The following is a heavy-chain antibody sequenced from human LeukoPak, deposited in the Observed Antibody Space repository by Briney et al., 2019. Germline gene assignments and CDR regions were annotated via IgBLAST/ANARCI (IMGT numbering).Heavy chain of an antibody. CDR3: ARVDIVVVPAAIMGDYYYMDV. CDR1: GGSFSGYY. J-gene: IGHJ6*03. V-gene: IGHV4-34*01. D-gene: IGHD2-2*01. Sequence: SETLSLTCAVYGGSFSGYYWSWIRQPPGKGLEWIGEINHSGSTNYNPSLKSRVTISVDTSKNQFSLKLSSVTAADTAVYYCARVDIVVVPAAIMGDYYYMDVWGKGTTVTVSS. CDR2: INHSGST.